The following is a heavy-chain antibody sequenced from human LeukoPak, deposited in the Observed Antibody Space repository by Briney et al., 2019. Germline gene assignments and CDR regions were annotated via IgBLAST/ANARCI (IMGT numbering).Heavy chain of an antibody. V-gene: IGHV1-2*02. D-gene: IGHD3-22*01. J-gene: IGHJ4*02. Sequence: GASVKVSCKASGYSFTGYYMHWVRQAPGQGLEWMGWINPNSGGTNYAQKFQGRVTMTRDTSISTAYMELSRLRSDDTAVYYCASDYYDSSGPDFDYWGQGTLVTVSS. CDR2: INPNSGGT. CDR3: ASDYYDSSGPDFDY. CDR1: GYSFTGYY.